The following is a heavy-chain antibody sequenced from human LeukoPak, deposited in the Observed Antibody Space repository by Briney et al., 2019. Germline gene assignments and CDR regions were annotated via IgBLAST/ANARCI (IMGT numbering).Heavy chain of an antibody. D-gene: IGHD3-10*01. CDR1: GFTFSRYG. J-gene: IGHJ2*01. V-gene: IGHV3-33*01. Sequence: PGGSLRLSCAASGFTFSRYGMHWVRQAPGKGRDWVAAIWYDGSNKDYADSVRGRFTLSRDNSKRTLYLQMDSLRVEDTAVYHCARDSQGSGWYFDLWGRGTLVSVSS. CDR3: ARDSQGSGWYFDL. CDR2: IWYDGSNK.